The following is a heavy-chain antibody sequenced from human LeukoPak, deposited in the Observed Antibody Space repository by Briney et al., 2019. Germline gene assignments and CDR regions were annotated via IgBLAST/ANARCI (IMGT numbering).Heavy chain of an antibody. J-gene: IGHJ3*02. CDR2: FFTSGTSGTA. D-gene: IGHD3-16*01. V-gene: IGHV4-4*07. CDR1: GGSVSTYY. CDR3: AGGELMIDAFDI. Sequence: KPSETLSLTCTVSGGSVSTYYWSWIRQPAGKGLEFIGRFFTSGTSGTANYNPSLKNRVTMSLDTSKNQFSLKLTSVTAADTAVYYCAGGELMIDAFDIWGQGTMVTVSS.